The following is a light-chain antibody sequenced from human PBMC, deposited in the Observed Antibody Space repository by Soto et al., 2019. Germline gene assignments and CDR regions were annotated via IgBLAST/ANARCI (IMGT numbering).Light chain of an antibody. V-gene: IGKV1-39*01. J-gene: IGKJ2*01. CDR2: DAS. CDR1: QSISNY. Sequence: DIQMTQSPSSLSASVGDRVTITCRASQSISNYLNWYQQKPGKAPNLLIYDASSLQSGVPSRFSGSGSGTDFTLTISSLQPEDFATYYCQQSYGSPPYTFGQGTKLEIK. CDR3: QQSYGSPPYT.